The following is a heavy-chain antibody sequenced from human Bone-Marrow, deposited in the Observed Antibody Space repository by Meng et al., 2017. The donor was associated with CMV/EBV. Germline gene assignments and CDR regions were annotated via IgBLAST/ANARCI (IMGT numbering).Heavy chain of an antibody. Sequence: GESLKISCAASGFTLSSYSMNWVRQAPGKGLEWVSSISSSSSYIYYADSVKGRFTISRDNAKNSLYLQMNSLRAEDTAVYYCARDQTPAYYDFWSGQKPARNYYYYYGMDVWGQGATVTVSS. V-gene: IGHV3-21*01. CDR3: ARDQTPAYYDFWSGQKPARNYYYYYGMDV. D-gene: IGHD3-3*01. CDR2: ISSSSSYI. J-gene: IGHJ6*02. CDR1: GFTLSSYS.